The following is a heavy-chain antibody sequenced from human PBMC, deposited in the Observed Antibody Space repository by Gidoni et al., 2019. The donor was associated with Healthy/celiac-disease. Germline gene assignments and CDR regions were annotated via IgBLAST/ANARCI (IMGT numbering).Heavy chain of an antibody. D-gene: IGHD3-3*01. CDR1: GGSISSGDYY. J-gene: IGHJ4*02. Sequence: QVQLQESGPGLVRPSQTLSLPCTVSGGSISSGDYYWSWIRQPPGKGLEWIGYIYYSGSTYYNPSLKSRVTISVDTSKNQFSLKLSAVTAADTAVYYCARRRVHYYDSEWDYWGQGTLVTVSS. CDR2: IYYSGST. V-gene: IGHV4-30-4*01. CDR3: ARRRVHYYDSEWDY.